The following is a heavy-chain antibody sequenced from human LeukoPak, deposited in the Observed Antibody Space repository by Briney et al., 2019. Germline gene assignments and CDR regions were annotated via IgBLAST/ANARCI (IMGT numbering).Heavy chain of an antibody. V-gene: IGHV1-2*06. CDR1: GGTFSSYA. CDR2: INPNSGGT. CDR3: ARDRYSSGWYG. J-gene: IGHJ4*02. D-gene: IGHD6-19*01. Sequence: GASVKVSCKASGGTFSSYAISWVRQAPGQGLEWMGRINPNSGGTNYAQKFQGRVTMTRDTSISTAYMELSRLRSDDTAVYYCARDRYSSGWYGWGQGTLVTVSS.